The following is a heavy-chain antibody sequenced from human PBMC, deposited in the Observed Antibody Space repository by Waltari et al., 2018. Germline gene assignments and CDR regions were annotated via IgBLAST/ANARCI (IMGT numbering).Heavy chain of an antibody. CDR3: AKGALAGEEFAH. J-gene: IGHJ4*02. CDR2: ISWDGDST. D-gene: IGHD1-1*01. Sequence: EVQLVESGGAVVQPGGYLRLSCAASGFTFDDYNMHWVRQAPGKGLELVSLISWDGDSTYYSDSLKGRFTISRDNSKNSLYLQMNSLIIEDSALYFCAKGALAGEEFAHWGQGTVVTVSS. CDR1: GFTFDDYN. V-gene: IGHV3-43*01.